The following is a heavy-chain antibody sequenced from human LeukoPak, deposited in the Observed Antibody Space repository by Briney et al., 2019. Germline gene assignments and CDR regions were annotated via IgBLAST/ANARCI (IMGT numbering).Heavy chain of an antibody. J-gene: IGHJ4*02. V-gene: IGHV4-30-2*01. CDR2: IYHSGST. D-gene: IGHD4-23*01. CDR3: ARARVVKIDY. CDR1: GGSISSGGYP. Sequence: SQTLSLTCAVSGGSISSGGYPWSWIRQPPGKGLEWIGYIYHSGSTYYNPSLKSRVTISVDRSKNQFSLKLSSVTAADTAVYYCARARVVKIDYWGQGTLVTVSS.